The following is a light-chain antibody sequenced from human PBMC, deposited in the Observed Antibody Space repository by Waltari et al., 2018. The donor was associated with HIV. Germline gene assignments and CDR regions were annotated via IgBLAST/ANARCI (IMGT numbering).Light chain of an antibody. CDR2: WAS. CDR3: QQYYSTPWT. V-gene: IGKV4-1*01. CDR1: QSLLYRSTNKDY. J-gene: IGKJ1*01. Sequence: DIVMTQSPDSLAVSLGARATIHCKSTQSLLYRSTNKDYVAWYQQKPGQPPKLLIYWASIRESGVPDRFSGSGSGTDFTLTISNLQAEDVAVYYCQQYYSTPWTFGQGTKVEIK.